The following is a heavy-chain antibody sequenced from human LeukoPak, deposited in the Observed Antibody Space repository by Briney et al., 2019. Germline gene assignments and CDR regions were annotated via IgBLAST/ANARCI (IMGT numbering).Heavy chain of an antibody. V-gene: IGHV3-23*01. Sequence: PGGSLRLSCVGSGFTFSSYWMTWVRQAPGKGLEWVSGISSSGGDKPYADSVKGRFTISRDNSKNMLYLQMNSLRAEDTAIYYCAKKNSGLHPFDYWGQGTLVTVSS. CDR3: AKKNSGLHPFDY. J-gene: IGHJ4*02. D-gene: IGHD4-23*01. CDR1: GFTFSSYW. CDR2: ISSSGGDK.